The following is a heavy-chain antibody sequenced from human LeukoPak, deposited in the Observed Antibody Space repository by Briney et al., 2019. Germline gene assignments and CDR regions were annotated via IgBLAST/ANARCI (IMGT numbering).Heavy chain of an antibody. CDR1: GFTFSSYW. CDR2: IKQDGSEK. Sequence: GGSLRLSCAASGFTFSSYWMSWVRQAPGKGLEWVANIKQDGSEKYYVDSVRGRFTISRDNAKNSLYLQMNSLRAEDTAVYYCASPRGYGYYLDYWGQGTLVTVSS. J-gene: IGHJ4*02. D-gene: IGHD5-12*01. CDR3: ASPRGYGYYLDY. V-gene: IGHV3-7*01.